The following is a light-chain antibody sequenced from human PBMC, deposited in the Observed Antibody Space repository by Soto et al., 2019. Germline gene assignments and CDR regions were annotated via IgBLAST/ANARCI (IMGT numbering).Light chain of an antibody. CDR3: MQALQTPWT. J-gene: IGKJ1*01. Sequence: DIVMTQSPLSLPVTPGEPASISCRSSQSLLHSNVYNYLDWYLQKPGQSPQLLIYLGSNRASGVPDRFSGSGSGTDFTLKISRVEAEDVGVYYCMQALQTPWTFGQGPKVEIK. V-gene: IGKV2-28*01. CDR2: LGS. CDR1: QSLLHSNVYNY.